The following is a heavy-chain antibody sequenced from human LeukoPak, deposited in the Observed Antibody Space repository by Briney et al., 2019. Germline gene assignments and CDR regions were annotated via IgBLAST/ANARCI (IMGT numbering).Heavy chain of an antibody. CDR2: IYYSGST. Sequence: PSETLCLTCIVSGGSISSYYWSGIRQPPGKGLEWLEYIYYSGSTNYNPSLKSRVTISVVTSKNQSSLKLGSVTAADTAVYYCARARYSSAPFDYRCQGTLITVSS. CDR1: GGSISSYY. D-gene: IGHD6-25*01. V-gene: IGHV4-59*01. J-gene: IGHJ4*02. CDR3: ARARYSSAPFDY.